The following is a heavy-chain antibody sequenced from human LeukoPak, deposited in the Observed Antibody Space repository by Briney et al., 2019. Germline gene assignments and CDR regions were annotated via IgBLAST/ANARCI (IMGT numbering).Heavy chain of an antibody. Sequence: NPSETLSLTCTVSGASIRSYYWSWIRQPAGKKLEWIGRISSGGNTDYNPSLRSRLTVSVDTSKNQFSLKLNSVTAADTAVYYCAREGRSSTPGYWGQGTLVTVSS. CDR3: AREGRSSTPGY. V-gene: IGHV4-4*07. D-gene: IGHD2-15*01. J-gene: IGHJ4*01. CDR2: ISSGGNT. CDR1: GASIRSYY.